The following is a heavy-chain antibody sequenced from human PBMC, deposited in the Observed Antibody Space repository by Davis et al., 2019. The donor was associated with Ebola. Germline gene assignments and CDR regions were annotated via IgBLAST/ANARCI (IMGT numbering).Heavy chain of an antibody. D-gene: IGHD1-26*01. CDR2: INHSGST. J-gene: IGHJ6*02. CDR1: GGSFSGYY. V-gene: IGHV4-34*01. Sequence: MPSETLSLTCAVYGGSFSGYYWSWIRQPPGKGLEWIGEINHSGSTNYSPSLKSRVTISVDTSKNQFSLKLSSVTAADTAVYYCARVVGSYYYGMDVWGQGTTVTVSS. CDR3: ARVVGSYYYGMDV.